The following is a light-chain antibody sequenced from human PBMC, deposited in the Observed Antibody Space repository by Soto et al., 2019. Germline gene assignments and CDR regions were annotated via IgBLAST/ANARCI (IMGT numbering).Light chain of an antibody. CDR3: QHYFSYPLT. CDR2: TAS. V-gene: IGKV1-8*01. J-gene: IGKJ4*01. Sequence: AIRMTQSPSSFSASPGERVTITCRASQGISSHLAWYQVKPGKAPRLLIYTASYFESGIPSRFSGSGSGTDFTLIISSLHSEDFAFYYCQHYFSYPLTFGGGTKVEIK. CDR1: QGISSH.